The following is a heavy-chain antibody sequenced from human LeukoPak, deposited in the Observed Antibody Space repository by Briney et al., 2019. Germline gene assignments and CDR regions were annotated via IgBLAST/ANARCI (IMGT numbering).Heavy chain of an antibody. D-gene: IGHD2/OR15-2a*01. Sequence: SETLSLTCAVYGGSFSGYYWSWIRQPPGKGLEWIGEINHSGSTNYNPSLKSRVTISVDTSKNQFSLKVSSVTAADTAVYYCARCGRNNRGYYYMEDWGKGTTVTVSS. J-gene: IGHJ6*03. CDR2: INHSGST. CDR1: GGSFSGYY. CDR3: ARCGRNNRGYYYMED. V-gene: IGHV4-34*01.